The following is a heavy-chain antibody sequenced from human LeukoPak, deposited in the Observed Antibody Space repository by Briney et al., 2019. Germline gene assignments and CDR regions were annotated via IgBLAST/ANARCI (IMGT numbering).Heavy chain of an antibody. CDR2: INSDGSST. Sequence: PGGSLRLSCAASGFTFSSYWMHWVRQAPGKGLVWVSRINSDGSSTTYADSVKGRFTISRDNAKNTLYLQMNSLSAEDTAVYYCAGAGDSGSYFDHWGQGTLVTVSS. V-gene: IGHV3-74*01. J-gene: IGHJ4*02. D-gene: IGHD1-26*01. CDR3: AGAGDSGSYFDH. CDR1: GFTFSSYW.